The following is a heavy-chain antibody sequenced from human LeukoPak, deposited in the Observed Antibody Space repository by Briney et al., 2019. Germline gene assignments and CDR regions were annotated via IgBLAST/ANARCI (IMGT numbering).Heavy chain of an antibody. V-gene: IGHV3-30*04. CDR1: GFTFSSYA. J-gene: IGHJ3*02. CDR2: ISYDGSNK. CDR3: ARANSRYNWDLNAFDI. Sequence: GGSLRLSCAASGFTFSSYAMHWVRQAPGKGLEWVAVISYDGSNKYYADSVKGRFTISRDNSKNTLYLQMNSLRAEDTAVYYCARANSRYNWDLNAFDIWGQGTMATVSS. D-gene: IGHD1-1*01.